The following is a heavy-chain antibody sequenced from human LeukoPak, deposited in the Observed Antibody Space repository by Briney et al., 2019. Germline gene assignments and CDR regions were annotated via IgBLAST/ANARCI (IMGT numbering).Heavy chain of an antibody. CDR2: ISWNSGSI. J-gene: IGHJ4*02. CDR3: AKVGYSSSWYRGDFDY. D-gene: IGHD6-13*01. Sequence: GGSLRLSCAASGFTFSSYAMHWVRQAPGKGLEWVSGISWNSGSIGYADSVKGRFTISRDNAKNSLYLQMNSLRAEDTALYYCAKVGYSSSWYRGDFDYWGQGTLVTVSS. CDR1: GFTFSSYA. V-gene: IGHV3-9*01.